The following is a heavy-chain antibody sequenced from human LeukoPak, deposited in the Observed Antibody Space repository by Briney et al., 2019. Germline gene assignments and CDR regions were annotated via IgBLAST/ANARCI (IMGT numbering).Heavy chain of an antibody. CDR3: ARGARLTMVRGVIRYSYMDV. J-gene: IGHJ6*03. CDR1: GFTVSSTY. D-gene: IGHD3-10*01. CDR2: IYSGGST. V-gene: IGHV3-53*01. Sequence: PGGSLRLSCAASGFTVSSTYMSWVRQAPGKGLEWVSVIYSGGSTYYADSVKGRFTISRDNSKNTLYLQMNSLIADDTAVYYCARGARLTMVRGVIRYSYMDVWGKGTTVTISS.